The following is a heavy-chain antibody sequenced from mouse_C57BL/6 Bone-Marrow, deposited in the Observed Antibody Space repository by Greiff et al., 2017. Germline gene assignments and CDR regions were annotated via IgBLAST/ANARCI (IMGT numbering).Heavy chain of an antibody. D-gene: IGHD1-1*01. V-gene: IGHV1-72*01. J-gene: IGHJ2*01. CDR1: GYTFTSYW. CDR3: ARGAYGSSYPYYFDY. Sequence: QVQLQQPGAELVKPGASVKLSCKASGYTFTSYWMHWVKQRPGRGLEWIGRIDPNSGGTKYNEKVKSKATLTVDKPSSTAYMQLSSLTSEDSAVYYCARGAYGSSYPYYFDYWGQGTTLTVSS. CDR2: IDPNSGGT.